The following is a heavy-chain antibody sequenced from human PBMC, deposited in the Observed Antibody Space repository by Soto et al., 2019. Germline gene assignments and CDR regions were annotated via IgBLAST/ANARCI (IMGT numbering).Heavy chain of an antibody. CDR2: IYSGGST. Sequence: SLILSFAASGFTVRSNYMSWVRQAPGKGLEWVSVIYSGGSTYYADSVKGRFTISRDNSKNTLYLQMNSLRAEDTAVYYCARGTYYGSRFDPWGQGTLVTVSS. CDR3: ARGTYYGSRFDP. D-gene: IGHD3-10*01. J-gene: IGHJ5*02. CDR1: GFTVRSNY. V-gene: IGHV3-53*01.